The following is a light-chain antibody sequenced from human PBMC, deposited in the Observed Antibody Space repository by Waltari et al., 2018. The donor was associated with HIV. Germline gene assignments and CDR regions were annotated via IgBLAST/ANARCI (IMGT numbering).Light chain of an antibody. J-gene: IGLJ2*01. V-gene: IGLV4-69*01. CDR1: GGHNISA. CDR2: LNSDGTY. CDR3: QTWGPVF. Sequence: QVVLTQSPSASASLGASVKLTCSLSGGHNISAIAWHQQHPETGPRYLMSLNSDGTYKKGDGVPDRFSGSSSGAERYLSISSLQSEDEADYYCQTWGPVFFGGGTRLTVL.